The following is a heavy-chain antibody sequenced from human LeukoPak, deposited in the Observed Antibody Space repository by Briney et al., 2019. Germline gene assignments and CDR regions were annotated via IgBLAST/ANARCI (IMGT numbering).Heavy chain of an antibody. V-gene: IGHV4-38-2*02. D-gene: IGHD2-15*01. CDR2: IYHSGST. CDR3: ARDSPYCSGGSCFRFDP. J-gene: IGHJ5*02. CDR1: GYSISDGYY. Sequence: PSETLSLTCAVSGYSISDGYYWGWIRQPPGKGLEWIGSIYHSGSTYYNPSLKSRVTISVDTSKNQFSLKLSSVTAADTAVYYCARDSPYCSGGSCFRFDPWGQGTLVTVSS.